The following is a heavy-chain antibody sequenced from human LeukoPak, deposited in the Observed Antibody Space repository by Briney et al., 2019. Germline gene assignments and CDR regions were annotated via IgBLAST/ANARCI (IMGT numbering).Heavy chain of an antibody. CDR1: GFTFSSYG. CDR3: AKLEGVATRYSEPVFDY. V-gene: IGHV3-30*18. J-gene: IGHJ4*02. D-gene: IGHD5-12*01. Sequence: PGRSLRLSCAASGFTFSSYGMHWVRQAPGKGLEWVAVISYDGSNKYYADSVKGRFTISRDNSKNTLYLQMNSLRAEDMAVYYCAKLEGVATRYSEPVFDYWGQGTLVTVSS. CDR2: ISYDGSNK.